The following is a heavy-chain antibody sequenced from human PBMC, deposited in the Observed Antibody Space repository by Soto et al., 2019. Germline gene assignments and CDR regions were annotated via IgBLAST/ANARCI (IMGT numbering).Heavy chain of an antibody. Sequence: SETLSLTCAVYGGSFSGYYWSWIRQPPGKGLEWIGEINHSGSTNYNPSLKSRVTISVDTSKNQFSLKLSSVTAADTAVYYCARENPFYDSSGYGPMPGYWGQGTLVTVSS. CDR1: GGSFSGYY. CDR2: INHSGST. J-gene: IGHJ4*02. D-gene: IGHD3-22*01. CDR3: ARENPFYDSSGYGPMPGY. V-gene: IGHV4-34*01.